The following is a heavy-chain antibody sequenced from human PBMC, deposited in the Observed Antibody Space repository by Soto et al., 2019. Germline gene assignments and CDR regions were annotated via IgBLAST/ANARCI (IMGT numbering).Heavy chain of an antibody. J-gene: IGHJ4*02. CDR2: ISAYNGNT. CDR3: ARVTCYSGYDPSGH. V-gene: IGHV1-18*04. D-gene: IGHD5-12*01. CDR1: GYTFTSYG. Sequence: ASVKVSCKASGYTFTSYGISWVRQAPGQGLEWMGWISAYNGNTNYAQKLQGRVTMTTDTSTSTAYMELRSLRSDDTAVYYCARVTCYSGYDPSGHWGQGTLVTVSS.